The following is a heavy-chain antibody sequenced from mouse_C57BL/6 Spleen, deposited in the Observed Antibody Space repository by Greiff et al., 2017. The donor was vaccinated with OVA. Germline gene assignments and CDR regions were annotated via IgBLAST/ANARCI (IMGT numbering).Heavy chain of an antibody. Sequence: EVHLVESGPELVKPGASVKIPCKASGYTFTDYNMDWVKQSHGKSLEWIGDINPNNGGTIYNQKFKGKATLTVDKSSSTAYMELRSLTSEDTAVYYCARFYGSSLDYWGQGTTLTVSS. D-gene: IGHD1-1*01. CDR3: ARFYGSSLDY. J-gene: IGHJ2*01. V-gene: IGHV1-18*01. CDR1: GYTFTDYN. CDR2: INPNNGGT.